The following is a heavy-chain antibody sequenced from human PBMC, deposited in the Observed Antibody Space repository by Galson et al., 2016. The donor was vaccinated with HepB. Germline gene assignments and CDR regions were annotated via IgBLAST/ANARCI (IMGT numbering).Heavy chain of an antibody. CDR2: TYYRSKWYN. V-gene: IGHV6-1*01. Sequence: CAISGDSVSSNSAAWNWFRQSTSRGLEWLGRTYYRSKWYNDYRLSLKTRININADTSRNEVSLQLKSVTLEDTAVYYCARDREIRGMDVWGKGTTVTVSS. CDR3: ARDREIRGMDV. J-gene: IGHJ6*03. D-gene: IGHD5-24*01. CDR1: GDSVSSNSAA.